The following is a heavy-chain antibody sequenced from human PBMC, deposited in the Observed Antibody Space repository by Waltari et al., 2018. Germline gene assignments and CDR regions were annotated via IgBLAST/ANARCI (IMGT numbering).Heavy chain of an antibody. CDR2: IRTKAKNYAT. CDR3: SRPPYGDTDY. J-gene: IGHJ4*02. D-gene: IGHD4-17*01. V-gene: IGHV3-73*02. CDR1: GFSFSGPA. Sequence: EVQLVESGGGLVQPGESLKLSCVASGFSFSGPAMHWVRQASGKGLEWVGRIRTKAKNYATGYGASVKGRFTISRDDSKNTTYLQMNSLKTEDTAVYYCSRPPYGDTDYWGQGTLVTVSS.